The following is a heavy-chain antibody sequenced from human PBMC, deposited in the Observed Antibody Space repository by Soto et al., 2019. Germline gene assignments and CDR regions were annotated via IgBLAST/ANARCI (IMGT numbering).Heavy chain of an antibody. D-gene: IGHD5-12*01. CDR3: ARDKSGPADY. CDR2: IDSDGSNT. Sequence: VQLVESGGGLVQPGGSLRLSCAASGFTFSNYWMHWVRQAPGKGLVWVSLIDSDGSNTYYADSVKGRFTISRDNAKNTLSLQMNNLGAEDTAVYYCARDKSGPADYWGQGTLVTVSS. V-gene: IGHV3-74*01. CDR1: GFTFSNYW. J-gene: IGHJ4*02.